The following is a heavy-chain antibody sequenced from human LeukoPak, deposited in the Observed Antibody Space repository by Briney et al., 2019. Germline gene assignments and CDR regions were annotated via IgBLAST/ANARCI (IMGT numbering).Heavy chain of an antibody. CDR1: GYTFTGYY. CDR2: INPNSGGT. D-gene: IGHD6-19*01. V-gene: IGHV1-2*02. Sequence: ASVKVSCKASGYTFTGYYMHWMRQAPGQGLEWMGWINPNSGGTNYAQKFQGRVTMTRDTSISTAYMELSRLRSDDTAVYYCARDPPYSSGWYHFDYWGQGTLVTVSS. J-gene: IGHJ4*02. CDR3: ARDPPYSSGWYHFDY.